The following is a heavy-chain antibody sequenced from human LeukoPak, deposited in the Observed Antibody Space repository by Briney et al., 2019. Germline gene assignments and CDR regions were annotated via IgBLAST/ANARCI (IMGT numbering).Heavy chain of an antibody. CDR1: GFTFSIYA. V-gene: IGHV3-23*01. CDR2: ITSRGEST. CDR3: AKPMVYAIPHDAFDI. D-gene: IGHD2-8*01. Sequence: GGSLRLSCAASGFTFSIYAMSWVRQAPGKGLQWVSSITSRGESTWYVDSVKGRFTISRDNSKNTMYLQMNSPRAEDTAVYYCAKPMVYAIPHDAFDIWGQGTMVTVSS. J-gene: IGHJ3*02.